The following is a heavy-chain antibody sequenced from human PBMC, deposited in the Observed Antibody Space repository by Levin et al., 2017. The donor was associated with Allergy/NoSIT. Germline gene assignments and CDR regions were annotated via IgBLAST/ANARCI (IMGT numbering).Heavy chain of an antibody. J-gene: IGHJ4*02. CDR1: GITVSDSY. Sequence: GESLKISCAASGITVSDSYMSWVRQAPGKGLEWVSIIDGGASTYYADSVKGRFTIPRDNSKSTLSLQMTSLRGEDTAVYYCGVGPFDFWGQGTLVTVSS. CDR2: IDGGAST. V-gene: IGHV3-66*01. CDR3: GVGPFDF.